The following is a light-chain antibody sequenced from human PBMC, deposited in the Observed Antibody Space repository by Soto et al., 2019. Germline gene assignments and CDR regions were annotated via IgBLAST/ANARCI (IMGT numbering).Light chain of an antibody. CDR3: QQLTRYPST. CDR1: QNVVTN. CDR2: GAS. J-gene: IGKJ4*01. Sequence: EIVMTQSPATLSVSPGERATLSCRASQNVVTNLAWYQQIPGQAPRLLIYGASTRATGIPARFSGSGSGTEFTLTISGLQPEDFATYYCQQLTRYPSTFGGGTKVDIK. V-gene: IGKV3-15*01.